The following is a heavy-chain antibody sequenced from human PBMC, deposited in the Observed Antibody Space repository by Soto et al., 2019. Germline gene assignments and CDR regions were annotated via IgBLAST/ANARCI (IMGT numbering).Heavy chain of an antibody. D-gene: IGHD4-17*01. CDR1: GDSISSGGYY. CDR3: ARAEIMTTVTTGFDY. Sequence: SETLSLTGTVSGDSISSGGYYWSWIRQHPGKGLEWIGYIYYSGSTYYNPSLQSRVTKSVDTSKNQFSLTLSSVTAADTAVYYCARAEIMTTVTTGFDYCGQGTLVTVSS. CDR2: IYYSGST. J-gene: IGHJ4*02. V-gene: IGHV4-31*03.